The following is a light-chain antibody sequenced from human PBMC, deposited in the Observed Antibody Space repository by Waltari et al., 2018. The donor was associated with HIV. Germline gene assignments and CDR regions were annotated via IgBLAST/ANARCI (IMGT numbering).Light chain of an antibody. CDR3: QVYDSGTQHHDV. J-gene: IGLJ1*01. CDR2: NNS. V-gene: IGLV3-21*02. CDR1: IISSNN. Sequence: LPQLPSASVATGPPAWISSGGAIISSNNPNWYQQKPGQPPRLVVYNNSKQPSGTPERFSGSNPGSTATLTMCGVQAEDEADYYCQVYDSGTQHHDVFGAGTKVTVL.